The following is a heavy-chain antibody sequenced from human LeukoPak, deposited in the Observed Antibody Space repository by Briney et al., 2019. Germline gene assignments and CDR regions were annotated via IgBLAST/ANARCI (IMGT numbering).Heavy chain of an antibody. D-gene: IGHD1-26*01. V-gene: IGHV4-59*12. Sequence: SETLSLTCTVSGGSISSYYWSWIRQPPGKGLEWIGYIYYSGSTNYNPSLKSRVTISVDTSKNQFSLKLSSVTAADTAVYYCARGARRWKLQGYYGMDVWAKGPRSPSP. CDR3: ARGARRWKLQGYYGMDV. CDR1: GGSISSYY. J-gene: IGHJ6*02. CDR2: IYYSGST.